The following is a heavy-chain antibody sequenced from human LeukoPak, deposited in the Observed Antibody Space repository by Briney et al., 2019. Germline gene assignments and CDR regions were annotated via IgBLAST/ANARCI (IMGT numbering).Heavy chain of an antibody. CDR3: ARAFPGYCSSTSCYGEYYYGMDV. V-gene: IGHV4-61*02. D-gene: IGHD2-2*01. Sequence: SQTLSLTCTVSGGSISSGSYYWSWIRQPAGKGLEWIGRIYTSGSTNYNPSLKSRVTISVVTSKNQFSLKLSSVTAADTAVYYCARAFPGYCSSTSCYGEYYYGMDVWGQGTTVTVSS. CDR1: GGSISSGSYY. CDR2: IYTSGST. J-gene: IGHJ6*02.